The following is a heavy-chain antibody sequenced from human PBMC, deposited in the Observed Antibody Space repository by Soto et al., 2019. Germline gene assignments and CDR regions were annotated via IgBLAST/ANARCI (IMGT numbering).Heavy chain of an antibody. CDR3: ERVAAAGRAGYYYYYMDV. CDR1: GGPISSYY. J-gene: IGHJ6*03. V-gene: IGHV4-59*01. D-gene: IGHD6-13*01. CDR2: IYYSGST. Sequence: SETLSLTCTVSGGPISSYYWSWIRQPPGKGLEWIGYIYYSGSTNYNPSLQSRVTISVDTSKKQFSLKLSSVSAAETAVSFSERVAAAGRAGYYYYYMDVWGKGTTVTFSS.